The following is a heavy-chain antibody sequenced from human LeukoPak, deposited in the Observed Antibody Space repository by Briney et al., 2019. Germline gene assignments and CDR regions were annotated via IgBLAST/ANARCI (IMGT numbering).Heavy chain of an antibody. J-gene: IGHJ4*02. Sequence: PSQTLSLTCTVSGDSISSGSYFWSWIRQPAGKGLEWIGRTHTSGRTNYNPSLKSRVTISADTSKNQFSLKLSSVTAADTAVYYCARGVTYYYDSSGYLYWGQGTLVTVSS. D-gene: IGHD3-22*01. CDR3: ARGVTYYYDSSGYLY. CDR1: GDSISSGSYF. V-gene: IGHV4-61*02. CDR2: THTSGRT.